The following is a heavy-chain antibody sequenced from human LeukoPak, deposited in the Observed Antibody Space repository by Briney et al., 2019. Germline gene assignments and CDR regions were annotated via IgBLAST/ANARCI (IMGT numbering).Heavy chain of an antibody. V-gene: IGHV3-9*01. CDR3: AKGVEWFGEFWENAFDI. CDR2: ISWNSGSI. D-gene: IGHD3-10*01. J-gene: IGHJ3*02. Sequence: GGSLRLSCAASGFTFDDYAMHWVRQAPGKGLEWVSGISWNSGSIGYADSVKGRFTISRDNAKNSLYLQMNSLRAEDTALYYCAKGVEWFGEFWENAFDIWGQGTMVTVSS. CDR1: GFTFDDYA.